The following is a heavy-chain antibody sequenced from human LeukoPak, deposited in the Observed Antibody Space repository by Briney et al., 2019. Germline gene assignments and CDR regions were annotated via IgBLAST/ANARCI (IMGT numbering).Heavy chain of an antibody. V-gene: IGHV3-30*04. CDR1: GFTFSSYA. Sequence: GGSLRLSCAASGFTFSSYAMHWVRQAPGKGLEWVAAISYDGSNKYYADSVKGRFTISRDNSKNTLYLQMNSLRAEDTAVYYRARDPLGVYYFDYWGQGTLVTVSS. CDR2: ISYDGSNK. D-gene: IGHD1-26*01. J-gene: IGHJ4*02. CDR3: ARDPLGVYYFDY.